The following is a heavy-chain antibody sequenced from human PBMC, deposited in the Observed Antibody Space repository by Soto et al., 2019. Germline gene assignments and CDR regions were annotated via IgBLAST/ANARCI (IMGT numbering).Heavy chain of an antibody. J-gene: IGHJ4*02. Sequence: QVPLVESGGGVVQPGRSLRLSCAASGFNLSSYAMHWVRQAPGKGLEWVAVISYDGSNKYYADSVKGRFTISRDNSKNILYLLMNILRAEDTAVYYCARDSAGAVAGNSEFGYWGQGTLVTVSS. CDR2: ISYDGSNK. CDR3: ARDSAGAVAGNSEFGY. V-gene: IGHV3-30-3*01. CDR1: GFNLSSYA. D-gene: IGHD6-19*01.